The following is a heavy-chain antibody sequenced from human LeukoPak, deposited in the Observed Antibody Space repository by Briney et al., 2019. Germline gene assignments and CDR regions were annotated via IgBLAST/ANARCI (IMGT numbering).Heavy chain of an antibody. CDR1: GFTFSSYW. D-gene: IGHD6-19*01. J-gene: IGHJ4*02. V-gene: IGHV3-7*01. Sequence: GGSLRLSCAASGFTFSSYWMSWVRQAPGKGLEWVANIKQDGSEKYYVDSVKGRFTISRDNAKNSLYLQMNSLRAENTAVYYCARDVYSSGWYKQDYWGQGILVTVSS. CDR3: ARDVYSSGWYKQDY. CDR2: IKQDGSEK.